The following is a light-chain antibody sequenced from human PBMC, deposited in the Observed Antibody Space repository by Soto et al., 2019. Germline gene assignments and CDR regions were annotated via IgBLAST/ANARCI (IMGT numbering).Light chain of an antibody. J-gene: IGLJ1*01. CDR1: GSDVGGYNY. V-gene: IGLV2-14*01. Sequence: QSVLTQPASVSGSPGQSITISCTGTGSDVGGYNYVSWYQQHPDKAPKLMIYEVTYRPSGVSNRFSGSKSGNTASLTISGLQTEDEADYYCSSYTTSSTLVFGTGTKLTVL. CDR2: EVT. CDR3: SSYTTSSTLV.